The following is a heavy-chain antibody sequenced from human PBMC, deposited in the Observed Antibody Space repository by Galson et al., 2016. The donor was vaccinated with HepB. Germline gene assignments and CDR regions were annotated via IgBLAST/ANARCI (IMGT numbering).Heavy chain of an antibody. V-gene: IGHV3-48*01. CDR2: ISGSSTTI. Sequence: SLRLSCAASGFAFSSYSMNWVRQAPGKGLEWISHISGSSTTIYYADSVKGRFTISRDNANNSLYLHLNSLRAEDTAVYYCTRDRLMGYYGMDVWGQGTTVIVSS. D-gene: IGHD3-16*01. CDR3: TRDRLMGYYGMDV. CDR1: GFAFSSYS. J-gene: IGHJ6*02.